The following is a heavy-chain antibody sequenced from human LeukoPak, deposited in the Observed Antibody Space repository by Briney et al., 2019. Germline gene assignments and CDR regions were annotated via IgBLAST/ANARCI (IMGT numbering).Heavy chain of an antibody. D-gene: IGHD3-22*01. CDR3: ARGDDHFDSSGYYYYFDY. Sequence: PGRSLRLSCAASGFTFSSYAMHWVRQAPGKGLEWVAVISYDGSNKYYADSVKGRFTISRDNSKNTLYLQMNSLRAEDTAVYYCARGDDHFDSSGYYYYFDYWGQGTLVTVSS. CDR2: ISYDGSNK. V-gene: IGHV3-30-3*01. J-gene: IGHJ4*02. CDR1: GFTFSSYA.